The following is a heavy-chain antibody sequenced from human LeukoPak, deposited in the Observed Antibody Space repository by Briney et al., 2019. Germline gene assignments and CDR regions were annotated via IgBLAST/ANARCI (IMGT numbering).Heavy chain of an antibody. CDR1: GFTFSGYW. D-gene: IGHD3-22*01. V-gene: IGHV3-74*01. Sequence: GGSLRLSCAASGFTFSGYWMHWVRQVPGKGLVWVSGINSDGSSTSYADSVKGRFTISRDNAKNTLHLQMNSLRAEDTAVYFCARGRDSSFYPYFDYWGQGTLVTVSS. CDR2: INSDGSST. J-gene: IGHJ4*02. CDR3: ARGRDSSFYPYFDY.